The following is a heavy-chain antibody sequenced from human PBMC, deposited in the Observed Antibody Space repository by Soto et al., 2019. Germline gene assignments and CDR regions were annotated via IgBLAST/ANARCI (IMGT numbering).Heavy chain of an antibody. D-gene: IGHD3-22*01. V-gene: IGHV1-2*02. CDR2: INPNSGGT. Sequence: ASVKVSCKASGYTFTGYYMHWLRQAPGQGLEWMGWINPNSGGTKYAQKFQGRVTMTNDTSISTAYMELSRLGSDDTAVYYCARGDFDSSANYYAGWLDPWGQGPLVTVSS. J-gene: IGHJ5*02. CDR3: ARGDFDSSANYYAGWLDP. CDR1: GYTFTGYY.